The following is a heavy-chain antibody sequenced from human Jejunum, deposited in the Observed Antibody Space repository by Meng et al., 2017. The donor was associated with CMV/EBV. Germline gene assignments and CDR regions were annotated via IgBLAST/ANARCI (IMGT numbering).Heavy chain of an antibody. Sequence: YAMHWVRQAPGKGLEYVSGISNTGGDKYHIDSVKGRFTISRDNSKNTLYLQMGSLRTEDMAVYYCAGRPGVAVAGTYYYYYGMDVWGQGNAGHRLL. J-gene: IGHJ6*02. D-gene: IGHD6-19*01. V-gene: IGHV3-64*02. CDR2: ISNTGGDK. CDR3: AGRPGVAVAGTYYYYYGMDV. CDR1: YA.